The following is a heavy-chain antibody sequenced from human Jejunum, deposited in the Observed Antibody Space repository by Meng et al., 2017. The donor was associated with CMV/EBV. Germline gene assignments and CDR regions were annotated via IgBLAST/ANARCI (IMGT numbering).Heavy chain of an antibody. V-gene: IGHV3-30*18. Sequence: SGFTFNSQDMHWVRQAPGKGLEWVAVISYDGSIKYYGDSVKGRFTISRDNSKNTLYLQMDSLRPEDTAVYYCAKLVRGIIMKTLGFDYWGQGTLVT. J-gene: IGHJ4*02. CDR3: AKLVRGIIMKTLGFDY. CDR2: ISYDGSIK. D-gene: IGHD3-10*01. CDR1: GFTFNSQD.